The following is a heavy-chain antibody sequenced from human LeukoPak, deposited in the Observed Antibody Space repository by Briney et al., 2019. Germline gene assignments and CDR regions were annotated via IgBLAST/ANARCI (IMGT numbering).Heavy chain of an antibody. CDR3: ARDCIGCHGFDY. D-gene: IGHD2-15*01. J-gene: IGHJ4*02. CDR2: VSAYADNT. V-gene: IGHV1-18*01. CDR1: GYTFTSYG. Sequence: GASVKVSCKAFGYTFTSYGITWVRQAPGQGLEWMGWVSAYADNTNYVQKIQGRVTMTTDTSTSTAYMELRSLRSDDTAVYYCARDCIGCHGFDYWGQGTLVTVSS.